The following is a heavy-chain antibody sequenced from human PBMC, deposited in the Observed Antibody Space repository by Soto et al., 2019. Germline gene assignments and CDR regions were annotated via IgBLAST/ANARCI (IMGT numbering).Heavy chain of an antibody. D-gene: IGHD6-13*01. Sequence: ASVKASCEDSGYSFTSYSIYWARQAPGQRLEWMGWINAGYGDSKYSQKFQGRVTITRDASASTAYMELSSLRSEDTAIYYCARKISSSWYARAFDYCGTGSPVTVPQ. V-gene: IGHV1-3*01. J-gene: IGHJ4*02. CDR3: ARKISSSWYARAFDY. CDR2: INAGYGDS. CDR1: GYSFTSYS.